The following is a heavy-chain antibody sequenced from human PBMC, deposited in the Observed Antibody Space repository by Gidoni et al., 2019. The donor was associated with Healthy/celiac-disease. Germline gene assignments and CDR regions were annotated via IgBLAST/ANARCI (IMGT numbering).Heavy chain of an antibody. CDR2: IYYSGST. CDR3: ASGVRRGSDY. Sequence: QVQLQESGPGLVKPSETLSLTCTVSGGSISSYYRSWIRQPPGKGLEWIGYIYYSGSTNYNPSLKSRVTISVDTSKNQFSLKLSSVTAADTAVYYCASGVRRGSDYWGQGTLVTVSS. V-gene: IGHV4-59*01. CDR1: GGSISSYY. J-gene: IGHJ4*02. D-gene: IGHD1-1*01.